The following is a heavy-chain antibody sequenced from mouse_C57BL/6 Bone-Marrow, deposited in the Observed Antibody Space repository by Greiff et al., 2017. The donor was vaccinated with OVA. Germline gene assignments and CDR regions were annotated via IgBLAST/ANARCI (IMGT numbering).Heavy chain of an antibody. Sequence: EVQLQESGGGLVKPGGSLKLSCAASGFTFSSYAMSWVRQTPEKRLEWVATISDGGSYTYYPDNVKGRFTISRDNAKNNLYLQMSHLKSEDTAMYYCARPLLDYWGQGTTLTVSS. D-gene: IGHD6-1*01. CDR3: ARPLLDY. CDR1: GFTFSSYA. CDR2: ISDGGSYT. J-gene: IGHJ2*01. V-gene: IGHV5-4*01.